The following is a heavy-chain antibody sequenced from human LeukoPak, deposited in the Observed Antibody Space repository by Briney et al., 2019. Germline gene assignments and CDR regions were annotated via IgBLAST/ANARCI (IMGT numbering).Heavy chain of an antibody. CDR1: GFTFSSYG. D-gene: IGHD3-3*01. V-gene: IGHV3-30*02. Sequence: AGGSLRLSCAASGFTFSSYGMHWVRQAPGKGLEWVAFIRYDGSNKYYADSVKGRFTISRDNSKNTLYLQMNSLRAEDTAVYYCASAKHYDFWSGHKSGFDPWGQGTLVTVSS. CDR3: ASAKHYDFWSGHKSGFDP. CDR2: IRYDGSNK. J-gene: IGHJ5*02.